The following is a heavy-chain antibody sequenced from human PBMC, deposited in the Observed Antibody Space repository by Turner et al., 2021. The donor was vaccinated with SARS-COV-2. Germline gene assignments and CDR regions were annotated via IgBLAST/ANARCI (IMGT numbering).Heavy chain of an antibody. CDR3: ADY. J-gene: IGHJ4*02. D-gene: IGHD5-18*01. CDR2: VNWNGSRT. Sequence: EVQLVESGGGLVQHGGSLRRSCAASGFTLSNSDMNWVHQAPGKGLECVSGVNWNGSRTHYADSVKGRFIISRDNSRNTLYLQTNSLRTRGYTYDAVADYWGQGTLVTVSS. V-gene: IGHV3-35*01. CDR1: GFTLSNSD.